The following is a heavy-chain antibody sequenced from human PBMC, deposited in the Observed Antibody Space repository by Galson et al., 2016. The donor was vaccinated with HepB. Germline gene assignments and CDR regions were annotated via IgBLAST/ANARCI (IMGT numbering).Heavy chain of an antibody. CDR1: GYTFTSYY. V-gene: IGHV1-46*01. D-gene: IGHD6-19*01. CDR2: IDPSGGST. CDR3: ARDNTGWYEGDY. J-gene: IGHJ4*02. Sequence: FVKVSCKASGYTFTSYYVHWVRRAPGQGLEWMGMIDPSGGSTTYAQKFQDRVTLTRDTSTSTVYMQLSSLKSEDTAMYYCARDNTGWYEGDYWGQGTLVTVS.